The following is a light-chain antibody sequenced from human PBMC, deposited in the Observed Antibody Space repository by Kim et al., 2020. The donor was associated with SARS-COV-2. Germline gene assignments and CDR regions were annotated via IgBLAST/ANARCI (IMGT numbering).Light chain of an antibody. Sequence: DIQMTQSPASLSASVGDRVTITCRASRNINDQLNWYKQRPGQAPQLLISITSILQSGVPSRFSGSGAGTDFTLTITSLQPEDFATYFCQQSHDTSFFTFGQGTKLEI. CDR1: RNINDQ. J-gene: IGKJ2*01. CDR2: ITS. V-gene: IGKV1-39*01. CDR3: QQSHDTSFFT.